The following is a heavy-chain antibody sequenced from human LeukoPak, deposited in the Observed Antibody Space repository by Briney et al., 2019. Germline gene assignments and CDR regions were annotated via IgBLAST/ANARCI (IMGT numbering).Heavy chain of an antibody. D-gene: IGHD6-19*01. J-gene: IGHJ4*02. CDR2: IGTAGDT. CDR3: ARGGSYIAVAAPFDY. Sequence: GGSLRLSCAASGFTFSSYDMHWVRHATGKGLEWVSAIGTAGDTYYPGSVKGRFTISRENAKNSLYLQMNSLRAGDTAVYYCARGGSYIAVAAPFDYWGQGTLVTVSS. CDR1: GFTFSSYD. V-gene: IGHV3-13*01.